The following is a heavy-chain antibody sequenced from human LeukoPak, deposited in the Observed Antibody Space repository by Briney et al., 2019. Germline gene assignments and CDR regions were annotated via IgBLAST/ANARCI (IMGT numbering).Heavy chain of an antibody. CDR2: ITADSGTT. J-gene: IGHJ4*02. V-gene: IGHV3-48*02. CDR3: ASRDYFDY. CDR1: GFTFSTKS. Sequence: GGSLRLSCAVSGFTFSTKSMNWVRQAPGKGLEWVSYITADSGTTFYAGSVKGRFTIYRDNAKNSLYLQMNSLRDEDTAVYYCASRDYFDYWGQGTLVTVSS.